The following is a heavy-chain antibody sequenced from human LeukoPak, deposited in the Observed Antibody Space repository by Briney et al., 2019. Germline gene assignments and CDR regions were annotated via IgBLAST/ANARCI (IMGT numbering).Heavy chain of an antibody. CDR3: ARVSGTGTTPFDY. J-gene: IGHJ4*02. CDR1: GGSFSGYY. V-gene: IGHV4-34*01. D-gene: IGHD1-7*01. CDR2: IYYSGST. Sequence: PSETLSLTCAVYGGSFSGYYWSWIRQPPGKGLEWIGYIYYSGSTYYNPSLKSRVTISVDTSKNQFSLKLSSVTAADTAVYYCARVSGTGTTPFDYWGQGTLVTVSS.